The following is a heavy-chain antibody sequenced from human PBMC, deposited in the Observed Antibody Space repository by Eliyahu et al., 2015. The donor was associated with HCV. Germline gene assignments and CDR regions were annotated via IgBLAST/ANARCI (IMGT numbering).Heavy chain of an antibody. CDR3: ASGGGGIAVAGTGGWFDP. CDR2: IHYSGST. Sequence: QVQLQESGPGLVKPSETLSLTCTXSGGSITTYSWAWIRQPPGKGLXWIGYIHYSGSTNYNPSLKSRVTISLDTSKNQFSLKLTSVTAADTAVYFCASGGGGIAVAGTGGWFDPWGQGTLVTVSS. CDR1: GGSITTYS. J-gene: IGHJ5*02. V-gene: IGHV4-59*01. D-gene: IGHD6-19*01.